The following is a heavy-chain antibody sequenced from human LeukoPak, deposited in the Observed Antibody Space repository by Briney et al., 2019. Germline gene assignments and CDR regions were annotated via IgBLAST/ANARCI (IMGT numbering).Heavy chain of an antibody. Sequence: GRSLRLSCAASGFTFSSHGMHWVRQAPGKGLEWVAVIWYDGSNKFYADSVRGRFTISRDNSKNTLYVQMNSLRAGDTAVYYCARGRGSGWYDAFDIWGQGTMVTVSS. CDR1: GFTFSSHG. D-gene: IGHD6-19*01. CDR2: IWYDGSNK. CDR3: ARGRGSGWYDAFDI. J-gene: IGHJ3*02. V-gene: IGHV3-33*01.